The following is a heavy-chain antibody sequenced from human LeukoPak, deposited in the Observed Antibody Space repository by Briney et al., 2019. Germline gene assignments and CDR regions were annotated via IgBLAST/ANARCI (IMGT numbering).Heavy chain of an antibody. D-gene: IGHD1-26*01. CDR1: GFTFSTNA. CDR2: ISGSGAST. J-gene: IGHJ4*02. V-gene: IGHV3-23*01. CDR3: AKDVGKWESLHFFDY. Sequence: PGGSLRLSCLTSGFTFSTNAMSWVRQAPGKGLEWISGISGSGASTYYADSVTGRFTISRDNSRNTLYLQMNSLRGDDTAVYYCAKDVGKWESLHFFDYWGQGTRVTVSS.